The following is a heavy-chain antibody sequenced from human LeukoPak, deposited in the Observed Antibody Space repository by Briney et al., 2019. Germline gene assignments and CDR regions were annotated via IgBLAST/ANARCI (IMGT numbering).Heavy chain of an antibody. D-gene: IGHD2-2*02. CDR1: GYSFTTYW. CDR3: ARHDGLDCTSTSCYMDH. Sequence: GEPLKISCKGSGYSFTTYWIGWVRQMPGKGLEWMGIIWPGDSDTRHSPSFQGQVTISADKSIDTAYLQWSSLKASDTAMYYCARHDGLDCTSTSCYMDHWGQGTLVTVSS. J-gene: IGHJ4*02. CDR2: IWPGDSDT. V-gene: IGHV5-51*01.